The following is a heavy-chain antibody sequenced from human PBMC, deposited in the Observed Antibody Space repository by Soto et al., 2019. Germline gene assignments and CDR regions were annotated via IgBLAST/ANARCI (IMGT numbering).Heavy chain of an antibody. CDR1: GGSISSYY. Sequence: SETLSLTCTVSGGSISSYYWSWIRQPPGKGLEWIGYIYYSGSTNYNPSLKSRVTIPVDTSKNQFSLKLSSVTAADTAVYYCARDAKVRGVSQLNWFDPWGQGTLVTVSS. CDR3: ARDAKVRGVSQLNWFDP. J-gene: IGHJ5*02. V-gene: IGHV4-59*01. D-gene: IGHD3-10*01. CDR2: IYYSGST.